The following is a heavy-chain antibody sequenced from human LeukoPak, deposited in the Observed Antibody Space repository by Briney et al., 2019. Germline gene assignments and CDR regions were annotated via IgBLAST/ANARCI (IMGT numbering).Heavy chain of an antibody. CDR3: ARHHTDGAVAANFDY. CDR2: IYPGDSGT. Sequence: GESLKISCKGSGYSFTSYWIGWVRQMPGKGLEWMGIIYPGDSGTRYSPSFQGQVTISADKSISTAYLQWSSLKASDTAMYYCARHHTDGAVAANFDYWGQGTLVTVSS. CDR1: GYSFTSYW. D-gene: IGHD6-19*01. J-gene: IGHJ4*02. V-gene: IGHV5-51*01.